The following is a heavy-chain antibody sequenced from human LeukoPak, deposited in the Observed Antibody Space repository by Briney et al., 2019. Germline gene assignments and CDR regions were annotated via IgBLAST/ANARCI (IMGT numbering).Heavy chain of an antibody. CDR3: AGLYYYGSGSSFDY. D-gene: IGHD3-10*01. Sequence: SETLSLTCTVSGGSISSYYWSWIRQPAGKGLEWIGRIYTSGSTNYSPSLKSRVTMSVDTSKDQFSLKLSSVTAADTAVYYCAGLYYYGSGSSFDYWGQGTLVTVSS. V-gene: IGHV4-4*07. CDR1: GGSISSYY. CDR2: IYTSGST. J-gene: IGHJ4*02.